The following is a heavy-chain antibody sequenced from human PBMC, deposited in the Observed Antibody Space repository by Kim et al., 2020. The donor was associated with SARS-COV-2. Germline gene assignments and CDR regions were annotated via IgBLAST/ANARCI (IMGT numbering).Heavy chain of an antibody. CDR3: ARDAPGRAAAGRIN. CDR2: IYSGGST. D-gene: IGHD6-13*01. CDR1: GFTVSNHY. Sequence: GGSLRLSCAASGFTVSNHYMSWVRQAPGKGLEWVSLIYSGGSTYYADSVKGRFTISRDNSKNTLYLQMNSLRAEDTAVYYCARDAPGRAAAGRINWGQGT. J-gene: IGHJ4*02. V-gene: IGHV3-66*01.